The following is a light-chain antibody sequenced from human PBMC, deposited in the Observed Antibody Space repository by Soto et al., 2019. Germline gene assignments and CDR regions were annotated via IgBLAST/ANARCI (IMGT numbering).Light chain of an antibody. CDR1: QSVSSSY. CDR2: GAS. J-gene: IGKJ5*01. CDR3: QQYGSSPPAIT. V-gene: IGKV3-20*01. Sequence: EIVLTQSPGTLSLSPGERASLSCRASQSVSSSYLAWYQQKPGQAPRLLINGASSRATGIPDRFSGSGSGTDFTLTISRLEPEDFAVYYCQQYGSSPPAITFGQGTRLEI.